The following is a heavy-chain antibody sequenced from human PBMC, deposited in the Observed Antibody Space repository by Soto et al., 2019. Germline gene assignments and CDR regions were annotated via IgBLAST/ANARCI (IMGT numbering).Heavy chain of an antibody. Sequence: ASVQVSCKASGGTFSSYAISWVRQAPGQGLEWMGGIIPTFGTANYAKKFQGRVTITADESTSTAYMELSSLRSEDTAVYYCAGWYYYDSSGYPYGMDVWGQGTTVTVSS. CDR3: AGWYYYDSSGYPYGMDV. J-gene: IGHJ6*02. V-gene: IGHV1-69*13. D-gene: IGHD3-22*01. CDR1: GGTFSSYA. CDR2: IIPTFGTA.